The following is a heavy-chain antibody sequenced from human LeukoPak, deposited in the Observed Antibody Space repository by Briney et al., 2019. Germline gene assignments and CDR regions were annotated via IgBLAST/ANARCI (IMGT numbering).Heavy chain of an antibody. CDR3: TRGAGWLIDY. V-gene: IGHV4-59*01. CDR2: IYYSGST. J-gene: IGHJ4*02. CDR1: CGSISSYY. D-gene: IGHD3-16*01. Sequence: SETLSLTCTVSCGSISSYYWSWIRQPPGKGLEWIGYIYYSGSTNYNPSLKSRVTISADTSKNQFSLKLNSMTTADTAVYYCTRGAGWLIDYWGQGILVTVSS.